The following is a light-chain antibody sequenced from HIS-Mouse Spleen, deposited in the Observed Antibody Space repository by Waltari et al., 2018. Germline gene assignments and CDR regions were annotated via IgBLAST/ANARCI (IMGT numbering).Light chain of an antibody. Sequence: DVVMTQSPLSLPVTLGQPASISCRSSQSLVHSDGNTSLNWFQQRPGQSPRRLIYKVSNRDSGVPDRFSGSGSGTDFTLKISRVEAEDVGVYYCMQGTHWWTFGQGTK. CDR1: QSLVHSDGNTS. CDR3: MQGTHWWT. J-gene: IGKJ1*01. CDR2: KVS. V-gene: IGKV2-30*02.